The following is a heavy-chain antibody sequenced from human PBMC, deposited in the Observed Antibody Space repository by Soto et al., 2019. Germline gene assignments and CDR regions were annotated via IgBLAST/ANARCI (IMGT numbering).Heavy chain of an antibody. CDR1: GFTLYNYN. D-gene: IGHD5-18*01. J-gene: IGHJ6*02. CDR2: ISSNSDYI. CDR3: ARDTFTYMREFMRGRYSGLDV. V-gene: IGHV3-21*01. Sequence: LVESGGGLVKPGGSLRLSCAASGFTLYNYNMNWVRQAPGKGLEWVSSISSNSDYIWYADSVEGRFTVSRDNAKNSLFRQMNGLRDEDTAVYYCARDTFTYMREFMRGRYSGLDVWAEGPRSSSP.